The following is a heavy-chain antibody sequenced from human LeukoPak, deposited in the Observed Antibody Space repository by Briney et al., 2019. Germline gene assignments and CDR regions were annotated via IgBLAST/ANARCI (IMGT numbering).Heavy chain of an antibody. CDR2: IDTNTGNP. CDR3: ARDQQLDWFDP. J-gene: IGHJ5*02. CDR1: GYTFTNYA. Sequence: ASVKVSCKTSGYTFTNYAMNWVRQAPGQGLEWMGWIDTNTGNPTYAQGFTGRFVFSLDTSVSTAYLQISSLKAEDTAVYYCARDQQLDWFDPWGQGTLVTVSS. V-gene: IGHV7-4-1*02. D-gene: IGHD6-13*01.